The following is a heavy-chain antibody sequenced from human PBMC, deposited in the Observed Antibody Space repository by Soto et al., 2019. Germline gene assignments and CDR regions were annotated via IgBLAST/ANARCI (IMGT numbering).Heavy chain of an antibody. Sequence: ASVKVSCKASGYTFTSYAMHWVRQAPGQRLEWMGWINAGNGNTKYSQKFQGRVTITRDTSASTAYMELSSLRSEDTAVYYCARGATKLRFLEWLPDPDDYWGQGTLVTLSS. V-gene: IGHV1-3*01. J-gene: IGHJ4*02. CDR1: GYTFTSYA. CDR2: INAGNGNT. D-gene: IGHD3-3*01. CDR3: ARGATKLRFLEWLPDPDDY.